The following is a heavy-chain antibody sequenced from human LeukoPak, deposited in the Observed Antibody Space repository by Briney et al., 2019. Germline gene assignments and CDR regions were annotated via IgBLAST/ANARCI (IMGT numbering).Heavy chain of an antibody. V-gene: IGHV3-30-3*01. CDR3: AREGYYGSGSPPSLYFDY. Sequence: GGSLRFSCAASGFTFRNYVIHWVRQAPGKGLEWVAVTSSDLNVKLYADSVKGRFTISRDNSRSTLYLQMNSLRPEDTAIYYCAREGYYGSGSPPSLYFDYWGQGTLVTVSS. D-gene: IGHD3-10*01. CDR1: GFTFRNYV. J-gene: IGHJ4*02. CDR2: TSSDLNVK.